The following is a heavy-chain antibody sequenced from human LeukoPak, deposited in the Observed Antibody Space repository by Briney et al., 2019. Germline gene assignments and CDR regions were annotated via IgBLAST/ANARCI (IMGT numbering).Heavy chain of an antibody. CDR2: IYYSGST. CDR3: VRVSDLWSGHYYYYMDV. V-gene: IGHV4-59*12. D-gene: IGHD3-3*01. J-gene: IGHJ6*03. CDR1: GGSISSYY. Sequence: SETLSLTCTVSGGSISSYYWSWIRQPPGKGLEWIGYIYYSGSTNYNPSLKSRVTISVDTSKNQFSLNLSSVTAADTAVYYCVRVSDLWSGHYYYYMDVWGKGTAVTVSS.